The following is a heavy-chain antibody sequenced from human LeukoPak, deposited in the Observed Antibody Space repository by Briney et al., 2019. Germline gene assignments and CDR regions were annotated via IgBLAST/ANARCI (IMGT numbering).Heavy chain of an antibody. D-gene: IGHD6-19*01. J-gene: IGHJ4*02. CDR2: IYSGGST. CDR3: ASGIGPDSSGWYRY. V-gene: IGHV3-66*01. CDR1: GFTVSSNY. Sequence: GGSLRLSCAASGFTVSSNYMSWVRQAPGKGLEWVSVIYSGGSTYYADSVKGRFTISRDNSKNTLYLQMNSLRAEDTAVYYCASGIGPDSSGWYRYWGQGTLVTVSS.